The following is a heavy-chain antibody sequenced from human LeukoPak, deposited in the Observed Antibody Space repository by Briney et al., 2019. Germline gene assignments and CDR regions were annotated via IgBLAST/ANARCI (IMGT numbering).Heavy chain of an antibody. D-gene: IGHD5-18*01. CDR1: GFTFSSYG. Sequence: GGSLRLSCAASGFTFSSYGFHWVRQAPGKGLEWVTSIPYDGANKNYVDSVKGRFTISRDNSKNTLYLPMNSLRVEDTAVYYCAKDSESSYSYVDYWGQGTLVTVSS. J-gene: IGHJ4*02. CDR3: AKDSESSYSYVDY. CDR2: IPYDGANK. V-gene: IGHV3-30*02.